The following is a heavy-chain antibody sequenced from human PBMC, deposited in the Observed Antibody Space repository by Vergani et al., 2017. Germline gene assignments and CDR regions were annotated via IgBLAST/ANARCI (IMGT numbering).Heavy chain of an antibody. D-gene: IGHD3-3*01. V-gene: IGHV4-30-4*01. CDR3: ARDGPYYDVWSSYYQYKWFDP. Sequence: QVQLQESGPGLVKPSQTLSLTCTVSGGPMSSADYYWSRIRQSPGKGLEWIGYFYYSGNTTYNPSLKSRVTISADTSKNQFSLKLRSVTAADTAVYYCARDGPYYDVWSSYYQYKWFDPWGQGTLVTVSS. J-gene: IGHJ5*01. CDR1: GGPMSSADYY. CDR2: FYYSGNT.